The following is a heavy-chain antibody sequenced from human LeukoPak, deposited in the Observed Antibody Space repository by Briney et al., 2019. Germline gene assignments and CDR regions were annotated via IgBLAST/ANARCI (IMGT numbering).Heavy chain of an antibody. V-gene: IGHV3-30*18. Sequence: GGSLRLSCAASGFTFSSYGMHWVRQAPGKGLEWVAVIPYDGSNKYYADSVKGRFTISRDNSKNTLYLQMNSLRAEDTAVYYCAKGNWFDPWGQGTLVTVSS. CDR2: IPYDGSNK. J-gene: IGHJ5*02. CDR1: GFTFSSYG. CDR3: AKGNWFDP.